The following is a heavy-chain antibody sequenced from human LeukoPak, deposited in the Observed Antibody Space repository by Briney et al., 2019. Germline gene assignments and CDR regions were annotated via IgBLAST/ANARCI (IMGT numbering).Heavy chain of an antibody. J-gene: IGHJ6*03. CDR3: ARRGRYYGSGSYYKTYYYYYYMDV. Sequence: AETLSLTCAVYGGSFSGYYCSWIRQPPGKGLEWIGEINHSGSTNYNPSLKSRVTISVDTSKNQFSLKLSSVTAADTAVYYCARRGRYYGSGSYYKTYYYYYYMDVWGKGTTVTISS. CDR2: INHSGST. D-gene: IGHD3-10*01. V-gene: IGHV4-34*01. CDR1: GGSFSGYY.